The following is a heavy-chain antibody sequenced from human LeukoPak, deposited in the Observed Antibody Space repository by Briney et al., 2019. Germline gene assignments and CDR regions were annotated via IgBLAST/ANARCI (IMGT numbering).Heavy chain of an antibody. Sequence: GGSLRLSCAASGFTFSDCYMSWIRQAPGKGLEWLSYISYSSSTTHYADSVKGRFTISRDNAKNSLYLQMNSLRTEDTAVYYCARELREGSSGWFYYYYGMDVWGQGTTVTVSS. CDR2: ISYSSSTT. CDR1: GFTFSDCY. J-gene: IGHJ6*02. D-gene: IGHD6-19*01. V-gene: IGHV3-11*04. CDR3: ARELREGSSGWFYYYYGMDV.